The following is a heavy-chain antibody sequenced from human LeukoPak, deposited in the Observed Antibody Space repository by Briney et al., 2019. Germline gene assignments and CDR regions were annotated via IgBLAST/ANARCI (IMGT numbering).Heavy chain of an antibody. D-gene: IGHD5-18*01. CDR3: AKVLDTATDARTTFDY. CDR2: ISGSGGST. J-gene: IGHJ4*02. Sequence: GGSLRLSCAASGFTFSSYAMSWVRQAPGKGLEWVSAISGSGGSTYYADSVKGRFTISRDNSKNTLYLQMNSLRAEDTAVYYCAKVLDTATDARTTFDYWGQGTLVTVSS. CDR1: GFTFSSYA. V-gene: IGHV3-23*01.